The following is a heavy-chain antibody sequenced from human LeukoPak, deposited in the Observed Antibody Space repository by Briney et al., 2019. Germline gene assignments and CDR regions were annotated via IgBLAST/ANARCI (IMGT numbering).Heavy chain of an antibody. J-gene: IGHJ4*02. CDR2: IRYDGSNK. D-gene: IGHD3-10*01. CDR3: ARSLRVTKYGSGSFVDY. V-gene: IGHV3-33*08. Sequence: GGSLRLSCAASGFTFSSYSMNWVRQAPGKGLEWVAFIRYDGSNKYYADSVKGRFTISRDNSKNTLYLQMNSLRTEDTAVYYCARSLRVTKYGSGSFVDYWGQGTLVTVSS. CDR1: GFTFSSYS.